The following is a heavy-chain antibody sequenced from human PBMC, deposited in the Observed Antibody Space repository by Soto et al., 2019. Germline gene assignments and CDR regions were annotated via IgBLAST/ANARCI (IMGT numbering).Heavy chain of an antibody. CDR2: IWYDGSHK. Sequence: QVQLVESGGAVVQPGTSLRLSCTASGFTFSSYRMHWVRQAPGKGLEWVAIIWYDGSHKFYVDSVKGRFAVSRDNSKNRVYLEKKSPAGEDTAGCYGGRPRYSVDGPDALEIWGRGTLVTISS. CDR3: GRPRYSVDGPDALEI. CDR1: GFTFSSYR. V-gene: IGHV3-33*01. D-gene: IGHD1-26*01. J-gene: IGHJ3*02.